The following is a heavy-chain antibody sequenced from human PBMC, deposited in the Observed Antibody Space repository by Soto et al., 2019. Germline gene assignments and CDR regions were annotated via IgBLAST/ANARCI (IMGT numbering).Heavy chain of an antibody. CDR3: ARGQRFSDWFDP. J-gene: IGHJ5*02. V-gene: IGHV4-4*07. CDR2: VYSSGGT. D-gene: IGHD3-3*01. Sequence: SETLSLTCTVSGGSMNSYYWTWIRQPAGKGLGWIGRVYSSGGTHYNPSLKSRITISLDTSNNQFSLRLLSVTDADTAVYYCARGQRFSDWFDPWGQGTLVTVSS. CDR1: GGSMNSYY.